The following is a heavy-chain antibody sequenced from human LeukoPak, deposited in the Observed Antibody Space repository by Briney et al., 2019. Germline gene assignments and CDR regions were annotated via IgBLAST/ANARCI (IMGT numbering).Heavy chain of an antibody. V-gene: IGHV4-61*02. Sequence: SETLSLTCTVSGGSISSGSYYWSWIRQPAGKGLEWIGRIYTSGSTNYNPSLKSRVTISVDTSKNQFPLKLSSVTAADTAVYYCARETITMIVGNWFDPWGQGTLVTVSS. CDR2: IYTSGST. J-gene: IGHJ5*02. CDR3: ARETITMIVGNWFDP. CDR1: GGSISSGSYY. D-gene: IGHD3-22*01.